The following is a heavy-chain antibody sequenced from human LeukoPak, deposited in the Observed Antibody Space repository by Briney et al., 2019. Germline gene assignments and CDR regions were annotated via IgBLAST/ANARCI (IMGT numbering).Heavy chain of an antibody. Sequence: PSQTLSLTCTVSGASVATGDYYWTWIRQPAGKTLEWIGRIYSSGYTVYSPSLKSRVTISLDKSKNQFSLKLSSVTAADTAVYYCARRGGYDILTGWREDIWGQGTMVTVSS. CDR1: GASVATGDYY. V-gene: IGHV4-61*02. CDR3: ARRGGYDILTGWREDI. CDR2: IYSSGYT. J-gene: IGHJ3*02. D-gene: IGHD3-9*01.